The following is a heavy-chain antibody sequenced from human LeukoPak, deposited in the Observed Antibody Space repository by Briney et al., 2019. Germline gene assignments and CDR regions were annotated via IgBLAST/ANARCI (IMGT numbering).Heavy chain of an antibody. D-gene: IGHD6-13*01. CDR3: AREGTHNTTWYHWFDP. V-gene: IGHV4-39*07. J-gene: IGHJ5*02. CDR2: IYYSGST. CDR1: GGSISSSSYY. Sequence: PSETLSLTCTVSGGSISSSSYYWGWIRQPPGKGLEWIGSIYYSGSTYYNPSLKSRVTISVDTSKNQFSLKLSSVTAADTAVYYCAREGTHNTTWYHWFDPWGQGILVTVSS.